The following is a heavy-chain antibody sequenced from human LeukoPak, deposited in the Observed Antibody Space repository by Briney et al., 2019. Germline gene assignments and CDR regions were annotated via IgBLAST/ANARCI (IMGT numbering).Heavy chain of an antibody. V-gene: IGHV3-30*18. CDR2: ISYDGSNK. J-gene: IGHJ4*02. Sequence: SGGSLRLSCAASGFIFSGYGMHWVRRAPGKGLEWVAVISYDGSNKYYADSVKGRFTISRDNSKNTLHLQMNSLRAEDTAMYYCAKTLGSGWVAYYFDYWGQGTLVTVSS. CDR3: AKTLGSGWVAYYFDY. CDR1: GFIFSGYG. D-gene: IGHD6-19*01.